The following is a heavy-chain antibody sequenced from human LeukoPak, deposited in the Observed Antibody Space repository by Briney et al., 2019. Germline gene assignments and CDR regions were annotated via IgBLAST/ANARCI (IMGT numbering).Heavy chain of an antibody. Sequence: ASVKVSCKASGYTFTGYYMHWVRQAPGQGLEWMGWINPNSGGTNYAQRFQGRVTMTRDTSISTAYMALSRLRSDDTAVYYCARGYYYDSSGYYYPTPFDYWGQGTLVTVSS. J-gene: IGHJ4*02. CDR1: GYTFTGYY. V-gene: IGHV1-2*02. CDR2: INPNSGGT. D-gene: IGHD3-22*01. CDR3: ARGYYYDSSGYYYPTPFDY.